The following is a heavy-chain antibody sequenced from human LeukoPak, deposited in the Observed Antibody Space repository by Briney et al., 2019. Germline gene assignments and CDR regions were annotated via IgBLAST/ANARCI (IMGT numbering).Heavy chain of an antibody. V-gene: IGHV4-59*01. CDR1: GGSISSYY. Sequence: SETLSLTCTVSGGSISSYYWSWIRQPPGKGLEWIGYIYYSVSTNYNPSLKSRVTISVDTSKNQFSLKLSSVTAADTAVYYCARRIAAAGTSWFDPWGQGTLVTVSS. D-gene: IGHD6-13*01. CDR3: ARRIAAAGTSWFDP. CDR2: IYYSVST. J-gene: IGHJ5*02.